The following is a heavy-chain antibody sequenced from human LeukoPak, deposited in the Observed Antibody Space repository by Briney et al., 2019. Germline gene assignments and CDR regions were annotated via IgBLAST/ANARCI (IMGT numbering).Heavy chain of an antibody. CDR3: ARETATTADGLDV. V-gene: IGHV1-46*01. D-gene: IGHD1-1*01. Sequence: ASVKVSCKASGYTFTNYYIHWVRQAPGQGLEWMGIITPSDGATTYAQRFQGRVTMTRDTSTSIVYLDLRGLRSEDTAVYYCARETATTADGLDVWGQGTTVTVSS. CDR1: GYTFTNYY. CDR2: ITPSDGAT. J-gene: IGHJ6*02.